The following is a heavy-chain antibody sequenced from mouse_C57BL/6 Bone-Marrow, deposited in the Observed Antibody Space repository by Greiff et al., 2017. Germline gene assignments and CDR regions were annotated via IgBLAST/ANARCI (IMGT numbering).Heavy chain of an antibody. V-gene: IGHV14-4*01. CDR2: IDPENGDT. CDR3: TTAYYSNYYFDY. D-gene: IGHD2-5*01. CDR1: GFNIKDDY. J-gene: IGHJ2*01. Sequence: EVQLQQSGAELVRPGASVKLSCTASGFNIKDDYMHWVKQRPEQGLEWIGWIDPENGDTEYATKFQGKATITADTSSNTAYLQLSSLTSEDTAYYYGTTAYYSNYYFDYWGQGTTLTVSS.